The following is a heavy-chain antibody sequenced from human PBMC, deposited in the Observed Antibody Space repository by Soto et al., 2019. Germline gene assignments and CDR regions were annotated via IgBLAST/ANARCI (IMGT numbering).Heavy chain of an antibody. Sequence: QVQLQESGPGLVKPSQTLSLTCTVSGGSISSGDYYWSWIRQPPGKGLEWIGYIYYSGSTYYNPSLKIRVTISVDTSKNHFSLKLSSVTAADTAVYYCASSGSEEEGYFQHWGQGTLVTVSS. CDR1: GGSISSGDYY. CDR3: ASSGSEEEGYFQH. J-gene: IGHJ1*01. V-gene: IGHV4-30-4*01. D-gene: IGHD1-26*01. CDR2: IYYSGST.